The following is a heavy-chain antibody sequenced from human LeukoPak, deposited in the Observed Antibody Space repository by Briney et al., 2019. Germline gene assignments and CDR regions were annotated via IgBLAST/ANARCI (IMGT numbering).Heavy chain of an antibody. CDR1: GGTFSSYA. CDR2: IIPIFGTA. V-gene: IGHV1-69*05. D-gene: IGHD5-12*01. Sequence: SVNVSCKASGGTFSSYAISWVRQAPGQGFEWMGGIIPIFGTANYAQKFQGRVTITTDESTSTAYMELSSLRSEDTAVYYCARVISGYNSNWFDPWGQGTLVTVSS. CDR3: ARVISGYNSNWFDP. J-gene: IGHJ5*02.